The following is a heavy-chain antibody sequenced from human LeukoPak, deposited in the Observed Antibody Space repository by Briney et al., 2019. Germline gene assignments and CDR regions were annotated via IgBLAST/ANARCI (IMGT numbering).Heavy chain of an antibody. CDR1: GGSFSGYY. J-gene: IGHJ6*03. V-gene: IGHV4-34*01. CDR3: ARVVPVEFRGIMIYYYYYMDV. D-gene: IGHD3-22*01. CDR2: INHSGST. Sequence: SETLSLTCAVYGGSFSGYYWSWIRQPPGKGLEWIGEINHSGSTNYNPSLKSRVTISVDTSKNQFSLKVSSVTAADTAVYYCARVVPVEFRGIMIYYYYYMDVWGKGTTVTISS.